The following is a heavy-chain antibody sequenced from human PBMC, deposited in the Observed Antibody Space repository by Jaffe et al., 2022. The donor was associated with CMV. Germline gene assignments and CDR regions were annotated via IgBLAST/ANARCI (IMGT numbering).Heavy chain of an antibody. V-gene: IGHV2-70*15. J-gene: IGHJ5*02. CDR2: IDWDDDK. CDR3: ARALSNQRSPFEP. D-gene: IGHD1-1*01. CDR1: GFSLSTSGMS. Sequence: QVTLRESGPALVKPTQTLTLTCAFSGFSLSTSGMSVSWIRQSPGKALEWLARIDWDDDKYYNTFLKTRLTISRDTSKNQVVLTMTNMDPADTATYYCARALSNQRSPFEPWGQGTLVTVSS.